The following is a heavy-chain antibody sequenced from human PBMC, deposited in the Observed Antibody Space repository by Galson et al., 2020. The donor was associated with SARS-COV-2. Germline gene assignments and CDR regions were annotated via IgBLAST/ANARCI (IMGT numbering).Heavy chain of an antibody. D-gene: IGHD4-4*01. CDR1: GGSISRYY. Sequence: ETSETLSLTCTLSGGSISRYYWTWLRQSPGTGLEWIGYIYHSGDTNYNPSLKSRVTMSLDTSKEEFYLYLNFVTAADTAVYYCVSWSRNNNYFFPHWGQGTLVIFS. CDR2: IYHSGDT. CDR3: VSWSRNNNYFFPH. V-gene: IGHV4-4*08. J-gene: IGHJ1*01.